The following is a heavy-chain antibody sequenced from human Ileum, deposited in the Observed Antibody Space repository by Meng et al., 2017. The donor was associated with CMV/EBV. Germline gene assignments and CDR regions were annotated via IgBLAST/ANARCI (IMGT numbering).Heavy chain of an antibody. CDR3: ATEDWNADF. D-gene: IGHD1-1*01. CDR1: CFPFWTSA. Sequence: LSCAATCFPFWTSAMAWHRLAPGMGLEWVSNIDGNTDHTCCANSVEGPFTVSFDHSHNPLYPQVTTLNAEDTAVYSCATEDWNADFWGQGTLVTVSS. V-gene: IGHV3-23*01. CDR2: IDGNTDHT. J-gene: IGHJ4*02.